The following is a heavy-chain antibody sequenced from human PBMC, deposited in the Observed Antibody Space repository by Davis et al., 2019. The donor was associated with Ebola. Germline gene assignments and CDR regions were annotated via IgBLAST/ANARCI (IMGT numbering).Heavy chain of an antibody. J-gene: IGHJ6*02. Sequence: PGGSLRLSCKGSGYSFTSYWIAWVRQMPGKGLEWMGIIYPGDSDTRYSPSFQGQVTISADKSISPAYLQWSSLKASDTAMYYCARHYCSGGSCYSGGYYYYYGMDVWGQGTTVTVSS. CDR3: ARHYCSGGSCYSGGYYYYYGMDV. CDR2: IYPGDSDT. D-gene: IGHD2-15*01. CDR1: GYSFTSYW. V-gene: IGHV5-51*01.